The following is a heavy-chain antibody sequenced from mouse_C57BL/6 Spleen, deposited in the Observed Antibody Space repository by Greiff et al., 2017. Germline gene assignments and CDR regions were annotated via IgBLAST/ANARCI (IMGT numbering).Heavy chain of an antibody. V-gene: IGHV1-52*01. CDR3: ASEDNAWFAY. CDR1: GYTFTSYW. D-gene: IGHD1-3*01. Sequence: VQLQQPGAELVRPGSSVKLSCKASGYTFTSYWMHWVKQRPIQGLEWIGNIDPSDSETHYNQKFKDKATLTVDKSSSTAYMQLSSLTSEDSAVSYCASEDNAWFAYWGQGTLVTVSA. CDR2: IDPSDSET. J-gene: IGHJ3*01.